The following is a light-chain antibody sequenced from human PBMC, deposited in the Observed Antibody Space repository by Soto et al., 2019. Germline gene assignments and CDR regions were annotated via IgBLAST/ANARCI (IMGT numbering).Light chain of an antibody. Sequence: EIVLTQSPGTLSLSPGERATLSCRASQSVSSSYLAWYQQKPGQAPRLLIYGASSRATGIPARFSGSGSGTDFTLTISRLETEDFAVYYCHQYGSSPVYTCGQGLKLEIK. CDR3: HQYGSSPVYT. V-gene: IGKV3-20*01. CDR1: QSVSSSY. CDR2: GAS. J-gene: IGKJ2*01.